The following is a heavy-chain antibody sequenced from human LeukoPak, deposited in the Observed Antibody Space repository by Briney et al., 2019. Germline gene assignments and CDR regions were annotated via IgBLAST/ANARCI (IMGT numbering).Heavy chain of an antibody. CDR2: IYYSGST. D-gene: IGHD2-2*02. V-gene: IGHV4-59*01. Sequence: SETLSLTCTVSGGSISSYYWSWIRQPPGKGLEWFGYIYYSGSTNYNPSLKSRVTISVDTSKNQFSLKLSSVTAADTAVYYCARNIPHCSSTSCYTLLDYWGQGTLVTVSS. CDR1: GGSISSYY. J-gene: IGHJ4*02. CDR3: ARNIPHCSSTSCYTLLDY.